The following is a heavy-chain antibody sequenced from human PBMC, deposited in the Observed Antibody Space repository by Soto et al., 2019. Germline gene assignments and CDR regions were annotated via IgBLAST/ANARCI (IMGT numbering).Heavy chain of an antibody. J-gene: IGHJ4*02. D-gene: IGHD2-21*02. V-gene: IGHV4-31*03. Sequence: SETLSLTCTVSGGSISSGNYYWSWIRQHPGKGLEWIGYIYYSGSTSYNPSLKSRVTISVDTSKNQFSLKLSSVTAADTAVYYCARQVVTASSPIYYFDYWGQGTLVTVSS. CDR2: IYYSGST. CDR3: ARQVVTASSPIYYFDY. CDR1: GGSISSGNYY.